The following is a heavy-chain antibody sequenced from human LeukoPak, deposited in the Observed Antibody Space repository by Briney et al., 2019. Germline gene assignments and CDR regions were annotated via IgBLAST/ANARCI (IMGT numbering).Heavy chain of an antibody. CDR3: ARDSVNCSTTSCSDYLDY. D-gene: IGHD2-2*01. J-gene: IGHJ4*02. Sequence: SETLSLTCSVSGGSISNYYWNWIRQTPGKGLEWIGYIYHSGSTYYNPSLKSRVTISLDTSKKQFSLKLSSVTAADTAVYFCARDSVNCSTTSCSDYLDYWGQGTLVTVSS. CDR1: GGSISNYY. CDR2: IYHSGST. V-gene: IGHV4-59*01.